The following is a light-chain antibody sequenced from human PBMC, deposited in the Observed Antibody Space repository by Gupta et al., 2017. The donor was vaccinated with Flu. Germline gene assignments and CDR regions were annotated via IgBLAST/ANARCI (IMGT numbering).Light chain of an antibody. J-gene: IGLJ3*02. CDR3: AAADDTLSSLV. CDR1: SPNIGSNY. V-gene: IGLV1-47*01. Sequence: QSVLTQPPSASGTPGQRVTISCSGISPNIGSNYVYCYQQPPGTATKLLIYRNNPRPSGVPDRFSCSNAGTSAPLATSGLRSEDDADYYCAAADDTLSSLVFGGGTKLTVL. CDR2: RNN.